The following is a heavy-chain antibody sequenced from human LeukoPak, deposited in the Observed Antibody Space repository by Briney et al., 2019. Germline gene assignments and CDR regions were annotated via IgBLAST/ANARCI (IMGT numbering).Heavy chain of an antibody. J-gene: IGHJ4*02. D-gene: IGHD3-22*01. CDR3: VRSYYDNSGFLPRN. CDR2: ISWNGAST. Sequence: GGSLRLSCAASGFTFDDYGFSWVRQTPGKGLEWVSGISWNGASTVYADSVKGRFTISRDNAKNSLSLQMNSLRAEDTALYYCVRSYYDNSGFLPRNWGQGTLVTVSS. CDR1: GFTFDDYG. V-gene: IGHV3-20*04.